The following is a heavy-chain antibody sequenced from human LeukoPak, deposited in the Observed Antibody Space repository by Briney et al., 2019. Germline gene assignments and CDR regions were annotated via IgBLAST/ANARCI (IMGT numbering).Heavy chain of an antibody. Sequence: GGSLRLSCAASGFTFSNYWMSWVRQAPGKGLEWVANIKQDGSEIYYVDSVKGRFTISRDNDKNSLYLQMNSLRVEDTALYYCVRETRHYENAYRGQGALVTVSS. D-gene: IGHD3-22*01. V-gene: IGHV3-7*01. CDR3: VRETRHYENAY. J-gene: IGHJ4*02. CDR2: IKQDGSEI. CDR1: GFTFSNYW.